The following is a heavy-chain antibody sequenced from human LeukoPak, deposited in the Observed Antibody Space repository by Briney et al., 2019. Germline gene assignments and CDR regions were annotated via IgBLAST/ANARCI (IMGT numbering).Heavy chain of an antibody. Sequence: GGSLRLSCAASGFTFNNYGMHWGRPAPGEGLGWVAVIWYDGSNKYYADSVKGRFTISRDNSKNTLYLQMNSLRAEDTAVYYCARDFSGSMDFDIWGQGTMVTVSS. J-gene: IGHJ3*02. V-gene: IGHV3-33*01. CDR2: IWYDGSNK. CDR1: GFTFNNYG. CDR3: ARDFSGSMDFDI. D-gene: IGHD2-2*01.